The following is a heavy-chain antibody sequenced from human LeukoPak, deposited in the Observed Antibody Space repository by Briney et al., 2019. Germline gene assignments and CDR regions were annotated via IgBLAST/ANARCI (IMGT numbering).Heavy chain of an antibody. CDR3: AKDRMITFGGVFDY. CDR1: GFTFDDYA. CDR2: ISWNSGSI. J-gene: IGHJ4*02. V-gene: IGHV3-9*01. D-gene: IGHD3-16*01. Sequence: QPGRSLRLSCAASGFTFDDYAMHWVRQAPGKGLEWVSDISWNSGSIGYADSVKGRFTISRDNAKNSLYLQMNSLRAEDTALYYCAKDRMITFGGVFDYWGQGTLVTVSS.